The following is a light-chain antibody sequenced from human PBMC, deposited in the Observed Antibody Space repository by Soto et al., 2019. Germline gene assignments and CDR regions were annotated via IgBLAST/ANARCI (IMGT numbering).Light chain of an antibody. V-gene: IGLV2-14*01. CDR1: SSDVGGYNY. J-gene: IGLJ1*01. Sequence: QSALTQPASVSGSPGQSITISCTGTSSDVGGYNYVSWYQRHPGKAPKVMIYDVTNRPSGVSNRFSASKSGNTASLTISGLQAEDEADYYCISYTGSSSYVFGTGNKVTVL. CDR3: ISYTGSSSYV. CDR2: DVT.